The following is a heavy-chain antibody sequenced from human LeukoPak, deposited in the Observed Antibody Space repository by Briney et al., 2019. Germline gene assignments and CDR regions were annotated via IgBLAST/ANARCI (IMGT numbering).Heavy chain of an antibody. D-gene: IGHD2-2*01. J-gene: IGHJ3*02. V-gene: IGHV3-23*01. CDR3: AKDKRRYCSSTSCYSDAFDI. CDR1: GFTFSSYA. Sequence: GGSLRLSCAASGFTFSSYAMSWVRQAPGKRLEWVSAISGSGGSTYYADSVKGRFTISRDNSKNTLYLQMNSLRAEDTAVYYCAKDKRRYCSSTSCYSDAFDIWGQGTMVTVSS. CDR2: ISGSGGST.